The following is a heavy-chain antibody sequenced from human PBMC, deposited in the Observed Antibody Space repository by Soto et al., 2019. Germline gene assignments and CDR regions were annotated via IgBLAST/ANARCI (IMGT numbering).Heavy chain of an antibody. J-gene: IGHJ4*02. D-gene: IGHD2-8*01. V-gene: IGHV3-23*01. CDR3: AKGRDLYHFDC. CDR1: GFTFSNCA. Sequence: PGGSLRLSCAASGFTFSNCAMSWVRQAPGKGLEWVSAISGSGGSTYYADSAKGRFTISRDNSKNTMYLQMNSLRAEDTAVYYCAKGRDLYHFDCWGQGTLVTVSS. CDR2: ISGSGGST.